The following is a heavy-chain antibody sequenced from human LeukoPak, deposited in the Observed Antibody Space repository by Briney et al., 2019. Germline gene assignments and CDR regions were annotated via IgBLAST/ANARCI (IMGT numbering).Heavy chain of an antibody. V-gene: IGHV3-49*03. CDR1: GFTFSNYW. CDR3: TRDLTWIQLWYY. CDR2: IRSKAYGGTT. J-gene: IGHJ4*02. Sequence: GGSLRLSCAASGFTFSNYWMSWFRQAPGKGLEWVGFIRSKAYGGTTEYAASVKGRYTISRDDSKSIAYLQMNSLKTEDTAVYYCTRDLTWIQLWYYWGQGTLVTVSS. D-gene: IGHD5-18*01.